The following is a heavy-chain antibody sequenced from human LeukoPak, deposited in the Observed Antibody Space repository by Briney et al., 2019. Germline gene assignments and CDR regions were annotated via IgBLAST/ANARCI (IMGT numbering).Heavy chain of an antibody. Sequence: GSLRLSCAASGFTFSSYSMNWVRQAPGKGLEWVSYISSSSSTIYYADSVKGRLTISRDNAKNSLYLQMHSLRDEDTAVYYCATRSAAIAVAGGLDYWGQGTLVTVS. CDR3: ATRSAAIAVAGGLDY. V-gene: IGHV3-48*02. CDR1: GFTFSSYS. CDR2: ISSSSSTI. J-gene: IGHJ4*02. D-gene: IGHD6-19*01.